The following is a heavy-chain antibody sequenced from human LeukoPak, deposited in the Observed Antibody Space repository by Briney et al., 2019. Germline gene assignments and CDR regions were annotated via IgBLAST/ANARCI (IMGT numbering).Heavy chain of an antibody. Sequence: QAGGSLRLSCAASGFSFYNYAMSWVRQTPGKGLEWVSAIGGSGSDTSYTDSVKGRFTISRDNSKSTLYLQMNSLRAEDTAVYHCAKTLRDLEWLTGELDVWGQGTAVTVSS. D-gene: IGHD3-3*01. CDR2: IGGSGSDT. J-gene: IGHJ6*02. V-gene: IGHV3-23*01. CDR1: GFSFYNYA. CDR3: AKTLRDLEWLTGELDV.